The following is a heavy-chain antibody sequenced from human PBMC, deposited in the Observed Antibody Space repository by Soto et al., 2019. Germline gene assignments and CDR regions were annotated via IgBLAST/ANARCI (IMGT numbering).Heavy chain of an antibody. J-gene: IGHJ6*02. CDR3: AREMTRTTSRDV. CDR2: MNPNSGNT. Sequence: QVQLVQSGAEVKKPGASVKVSCKASGYTFTSYDINWVRQATGQGLEWMGWMNPNSGNTGYAQKFRGRVTMTRNTSISTADVELSSLRSEHTAVYYCAREMTRTTSRDVWGQGTTVTVAS. D-gene: IGHD1-1*01. CDR1: GYTFTSYD. V-gene: IGHV1-8*01.